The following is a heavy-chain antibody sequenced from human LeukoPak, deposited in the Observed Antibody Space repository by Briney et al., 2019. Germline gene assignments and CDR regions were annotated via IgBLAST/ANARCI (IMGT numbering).Heavy chain of an antibody. V-gene: IGHV1-69*05. CDR3: ARERNYYDSSSAYFQH. CDR2: IIPIFGTA. J-gene: IGHJ1*01. CDR1: GGTFSSYA. D-gene: IGHD3-22*01. Sequence: GASVKVSCKASGGTFSSYAISWVRQAPGQGLEWMGGIIPIFGTANYAQKFQGRVTITTDESTSTAYMKLSSLRSEDTAVYYCARERNYYDSSSAYFQHWGQGTLVTVSS.